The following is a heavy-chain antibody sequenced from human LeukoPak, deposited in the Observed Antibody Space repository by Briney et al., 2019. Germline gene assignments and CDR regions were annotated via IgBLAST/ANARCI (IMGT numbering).Heavy chain of an antibody. CDR1: GGSISSYY. CDR2: IYYSGST. CDR3: ARDYGDYACDY. D-gene: IGHD4-17*01. Sequence: SETLSLTCTVSGGSISSYYWSWIRQPPGKRLEWIGYIYYSGSTSYNPSLKSRVTISVDTSKNQISLKLSSVTAADTAVYYCARDYGDYACDYWGQGTLVTVSS. V-gene: IGHV4-59*01. J-gene: IGHJ4*02.